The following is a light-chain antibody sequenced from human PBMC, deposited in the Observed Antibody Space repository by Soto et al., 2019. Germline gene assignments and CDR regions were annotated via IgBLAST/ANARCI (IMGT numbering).Light chain of an antibody. Sequence: EIVLTQSPATLSLSPGEGATLSCRDSQSVSSFLAWYQQKPGQAPRLLIYDASNRATGIPARFSGSGSGTDCTLTISSLVPEDFAVYYCQQRSNWPMYTFGQGTKLEIK. J-gene: IGKJ2*01. V-gene: IGKV3-11*01. CDR3: QQRSNWPMYT. CDR1: QSVSSF. CDR2: DAS.